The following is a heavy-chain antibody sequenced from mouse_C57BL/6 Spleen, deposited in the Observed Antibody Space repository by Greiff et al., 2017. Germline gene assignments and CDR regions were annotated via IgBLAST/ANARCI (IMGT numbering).Heavy chain of an antibody. V-gene: IGHV1-42*01. CDR3: ARRKPGIDYFDY. CDR2: INPSTGGT. Sequence: EVQLQQSGPELVKPGASVKISCKASGYSFTGYYMNWVKQSPEQSLEWIGEINPSTGGTTYNQKFKAKATLTVDKSSSTAYMQLKSLTSEDSAVYYCARRKPGIDYFDYWGQGTTLTVSS. J-gene: IGHJ2*01. CDR1: GYSFTGYY.